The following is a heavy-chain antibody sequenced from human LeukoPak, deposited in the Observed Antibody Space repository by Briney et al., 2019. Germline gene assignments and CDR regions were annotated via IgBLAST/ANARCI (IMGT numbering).Heavy chain of an antibody. CDR2: IWYDGSNK. CDR3: AKGGYCSSTSCYVGWFDP. J-gene: IGHJ5*02. D-gene: IGHD2-2*01. Sequence: GGSLRLSCAASGFAFSNYGMHWVRQAPGKGLEWVASIWYDGSNKYYADSVKGRFTISRDNSKNTLFLQMNSLRAEDTAVYYCAKGGYCSSTSCYVGWFDPWGQGTLVTVSS. CDR1: GFAFSNYG. V-gene: IGHV3-33*06.